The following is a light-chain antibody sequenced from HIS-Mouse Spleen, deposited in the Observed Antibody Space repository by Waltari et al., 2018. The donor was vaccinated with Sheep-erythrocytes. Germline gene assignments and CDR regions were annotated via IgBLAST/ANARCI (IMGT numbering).Light chain of an antibody. V-gene: IGLV2-23*01. CDR1: SSDVGSYNL. Sequence: QSALTQPASVSGSPGQSITISCTGTSSDVGSYNLVSWYQQHPGKAPKLMSYEGSKRPSGVSNRFSGFKSGNTASLTISGLQAEDEADYYCCSYAGSSTLVFGGGTKLTVL. J-gene: IGLJ2*01. CDR2: EGS. CDR3: CSYAGSSTLV.